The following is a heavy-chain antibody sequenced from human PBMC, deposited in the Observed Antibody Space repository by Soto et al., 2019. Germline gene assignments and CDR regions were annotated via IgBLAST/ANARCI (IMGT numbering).Heavy chain of an antibody. Sequence: QVQLVESGAEVKKPGSSVKVSCKASGGTFGSYASSWVRQAPGQGLEWMGGIIPIFGTANYAQKFQGRVTITADESTSTAYMELSSLRSEDTAVYYCASHSYGYFPHYYHGMDVWGQGTTVTVSS. V-gene: IGHV1-69*12. CDR1: GGTFGSYA. CDR2: IIPIFGTA. CDR3: ASHSYGYFPHYYHGMDV. D-gene: IGHD5-18*01. J-gene: IGHJ6*02.